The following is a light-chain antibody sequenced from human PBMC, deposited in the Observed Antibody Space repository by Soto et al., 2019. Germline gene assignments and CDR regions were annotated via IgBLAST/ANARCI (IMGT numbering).Light chain of an antibody. Sequence: IVLTQSPAILSLSPGERATLSCRASQSVSTYLAWYQQRPGQGPRLLVYDASNRATAIPARFSGSGSGTDCTLTISSLEAEDFAVYYCQQRTNWPPTWTFGPGTKVEIK. CDR2: DAS. CDR1: QSVSTY. V-gene: IGKV3-11*01. CDR3: QQRTNWPPTWT. J-gene: IGKJ1*01.